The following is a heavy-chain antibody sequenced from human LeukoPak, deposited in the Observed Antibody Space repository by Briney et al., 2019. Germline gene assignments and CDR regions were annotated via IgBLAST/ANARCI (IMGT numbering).Heavy chain of an antibody. Sequence: GGSLRLSCEASGFTFSSYSMNWVRQAPGKGLEWVSSITGGSGSIYYADSVKGRFTISRDNAKNSHYLQIDSLRADDTAVYFCARESESDFWTGSYFDNWGQGILVTVSS. V-gene: IGHV3-21*01. J-gene: IGHJ4*02. CDR3: ARESESDFWTGSYFDN. D-gene: IGHD3/OR15-3a*01. CDR2: ITGGSGSI. CDR1: GFTFSSYS.